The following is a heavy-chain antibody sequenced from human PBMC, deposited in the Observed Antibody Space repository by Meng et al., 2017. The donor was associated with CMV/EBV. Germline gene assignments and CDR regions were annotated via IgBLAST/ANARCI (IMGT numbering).Heavy chain of an antibody. CDR2: IYYSGST. V-gene: IGHV4-31*03. CDR3: ASSAYDSSGYYRLFDY. D-gene: IGHD3-22*01. J-gene: IGHJ4*02. Sequence: SETLSLTCTVSGGSISSGGYYWSWIRQHPGKGLEWIVYIYYSGSTYYNPSLKSRVNISVDTSKNQFPLKLNSVTAADTAVYYCASSAYDSSGYYRLFDYWGQGTLVTVSS. CDR1: GGSISSGGYY.